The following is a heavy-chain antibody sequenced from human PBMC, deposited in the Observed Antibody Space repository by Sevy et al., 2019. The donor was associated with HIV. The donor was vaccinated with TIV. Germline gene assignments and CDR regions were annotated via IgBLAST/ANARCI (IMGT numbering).Heavy chain of an antibody. CDR2: ISGSGGST. Sequence: GGSLRLSCAASGFTFSSYAMSWVRQAPGKGLEWVSAISGSGGSTYYAHSVKGRFTISRDNSKNTLYLQMNSLRAEDTAVYYCAKVTYYDILTGYFDYWGQGTLVTVSS. V-gene: IGHV3-23*01. J-gene: IGHJ4*02. D-gene: IGHD3-9*01. CDR3: AKVTYYDILTGYFDY. CDR1: GFTFSSYA.